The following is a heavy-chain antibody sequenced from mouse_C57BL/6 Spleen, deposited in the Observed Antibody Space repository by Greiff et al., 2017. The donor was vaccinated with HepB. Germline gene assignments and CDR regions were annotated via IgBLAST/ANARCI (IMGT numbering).Heavy chain of an antibody. V-gene: IGHV1-50*01. CDR2: IDPSDSYT. J-gene: IGHJ2*01. Sequence: WVKQRPGQGLEWIGEIDPSDSYTNYNQKFKGKATLTVDTSSSTAYMQLSSLTSEDSAVYYCARVFFDYWGQGTTLTVSS. CDR3: ARVFFDY.